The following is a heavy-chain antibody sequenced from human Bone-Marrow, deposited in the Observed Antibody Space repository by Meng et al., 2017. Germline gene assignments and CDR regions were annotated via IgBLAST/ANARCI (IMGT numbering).Heavy chain of an antibody. CDR2: VYYSGIT. CDR3: VTGNTWYYFDY. CDR1: GGSISSGSYY. Sequence: SETLSLTCTVSGGSISSGSYYWGWIRQPPGKGLEWIGSVYYSGITYYNPSLQSRVTISVDTSKNQFSLKLTSVTAADTAVYYCVTGNTWYYFDYWGQGTLVTVSS. J-gene: IGHJ4*02. V-gene: IGHV4-39*07.